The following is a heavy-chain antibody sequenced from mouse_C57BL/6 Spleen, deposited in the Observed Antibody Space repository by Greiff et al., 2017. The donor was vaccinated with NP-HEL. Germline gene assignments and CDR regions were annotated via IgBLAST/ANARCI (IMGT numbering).Heavy chain of an antibody. Sequence: QVQLQQSGPELVKPGASVKISCKASGYAFSSSWMNWVKQRPGKGLEWIGRIYPGDGDTNSNGTFKGKATLTADKSSSTAYMQLSSLTSEDSSVYFWSKDNGTIGEGYDIDGWGQGTTLTVTS. D-gene: IGHD2-14*01. CDR1: GYAFSSSW. CDR3: SKDNGTIGEGYDIDG. V-gene: IGHV1-82*01. J-gene: IGHJ2*01. CDR2: IYPGDGDT.